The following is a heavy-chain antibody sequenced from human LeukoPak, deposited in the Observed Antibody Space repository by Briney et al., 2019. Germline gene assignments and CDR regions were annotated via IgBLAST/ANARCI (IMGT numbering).Heavy chain of an antibody. CDR3: ARSYGPFSSRFDY. CDR2: INPNSGGT. D-gene: IGHD4-17*01. J-gene: IGHJ4*02. Sequence: GASVKVSCKASGYTFTGYYMHWVRQAPGQGLEWMGWINPNSGGTNYAQKFQGRVTMTRDTSISTAYMELSRLRSDDTAVYYCARSYGPFSSRFDYWGQGTLVTVSS. CDR1: GYTFTGYY. V-gene: IGHV1-2*02.